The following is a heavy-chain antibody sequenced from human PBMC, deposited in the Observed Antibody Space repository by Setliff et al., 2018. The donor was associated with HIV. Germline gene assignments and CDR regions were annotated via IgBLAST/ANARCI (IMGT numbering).Heavy chain of an antibody. CDR1: GDSISSGSSY. Sequence: PSESLSLTCTVTGDSISSGSSYWSWIRQPAGKGLEWIGHIFTTGSTKYNPSLRSRAAISLDTSTNSFSLQLHSLTAGDTAEYFCARAGMAVISSAFHVWGQGSWVTV. CDR2: IFTTGST. V-gene: IGHV4-61*09. CDR3: ARAGMAVISSAFHV. J-gene: IGHJ6*02. D-gene: IGHD6-19*01.